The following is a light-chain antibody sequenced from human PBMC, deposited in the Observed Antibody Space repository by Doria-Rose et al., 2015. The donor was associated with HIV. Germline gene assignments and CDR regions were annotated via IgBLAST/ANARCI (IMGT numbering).Light chain of an antibody. V-gene: IGKV3-20*01. J-gene: IGKJ1*01. Sequence: TQSPGTLSWSPGERATLSCRASQSFSSTYLAWYQQKPGQAPSLLIYDGSTRATGIPDRFSASGSGTDFTLTINRLEPEDFALYYCHQYGTSWTFGQGTEVEI. CDR3: HQYGTSWT. CDR1: QSFSSTY. CDR2: DGS.